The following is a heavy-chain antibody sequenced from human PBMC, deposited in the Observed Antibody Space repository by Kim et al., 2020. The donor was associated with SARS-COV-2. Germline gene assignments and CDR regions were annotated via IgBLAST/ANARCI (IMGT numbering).Heavy chain of an antibody. Sequence: ADSVKSRFAISRDNSENTLYLQMNSLRAEDTAVYYCAKDPGYTSSQYFDYWGQGTLVTVSS. CDR3: AKDPGYTSSQYFDY. V-gene: IGHV3-30*02. D-gene: IGHD6-13*01. J-gene: IGHJ4*02.